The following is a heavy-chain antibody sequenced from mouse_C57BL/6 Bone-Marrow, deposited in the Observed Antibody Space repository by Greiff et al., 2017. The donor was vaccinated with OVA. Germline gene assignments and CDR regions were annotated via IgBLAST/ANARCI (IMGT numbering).Heavy chain of an antibody. Sequence: QVQLQQSGAELARPGASVKLSCKASGYTFTSYGISWVKQRTGQGLEWIGEIYPRSGNTYYNEKFTGKATLTADKSSSTAYMELRSLTSEDSSVDFCARRGYYGNSWFAYWGQGTLVTVSA. CDR3: ARRGYYGNSWFAY. CDR2: IYPRSGNT. CDR1: GYTFTSYG. V-gene: IGHV1-81*01. J-gene: IGHJ3*01. D-gene: IGHD2-1*01.